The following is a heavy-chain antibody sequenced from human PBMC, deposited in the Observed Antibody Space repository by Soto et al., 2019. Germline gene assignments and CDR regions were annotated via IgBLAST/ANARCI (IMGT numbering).Heavy chain of an antibody. CDR3: ARVQDPLSNYYYYYYMDV. Sequence: QVQLVQSGAEVKKPGASVKVSCKASGYTFTSYDINWVRQGTGQGLEWMGWMNPNSGNTGYAQKFQGRVTMTRNTSISTAYMALSSLRSEDTAVYYCARVQDPLSNYYYYYYMDVRGKGTTVTASS. CDR2: MNPNSGNT. V-gene: IGHV1-8*01. J-gene: IGHJ6*03. D-gene: IGHD4-4*01. CDR1: GYTFTSYD.